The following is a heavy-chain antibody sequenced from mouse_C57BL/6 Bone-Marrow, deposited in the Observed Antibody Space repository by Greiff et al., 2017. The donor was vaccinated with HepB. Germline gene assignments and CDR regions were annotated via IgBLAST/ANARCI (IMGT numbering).Heavy chain of an antibody. Sequence: VQLQQSVAELVRPGASVKLSCTASGFNIKNTYMHWVKQRPEQGLEWIGRIDPANGNTKYAPKFQGKATITADTSSNTAYLQLSSLTSEDTAIDYCARRDSTDLYNYAMDYWGQGTSVTVSS. CDR1: GFNIKNTY. CDR2: IDPANGNT. V-gene: IGHV14-3*01. J-gene: IGHJ4*01. D-gene: IGHD3-3*01. CDR3: ARRDSTDLYNYAMDY.